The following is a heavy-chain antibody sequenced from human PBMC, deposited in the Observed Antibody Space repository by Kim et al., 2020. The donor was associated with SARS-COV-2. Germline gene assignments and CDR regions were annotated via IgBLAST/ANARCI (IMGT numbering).Heavy chain of an antibody. V-gene: IGHV3-11*05. CDR1: GFTFSDYY. D-gene: IGHD3-16*02. Sequence: GGSLGLSCAASGFTFSDYYMSWIRQAPGKGLEWVSYISSSSSYTNYADSVKGRFTITRDNAKNSLYLQMNSLRAEDTAVYYCARAGDDYVWGSYRDYYYYYGMDVWGQGTTVTVSS. CDR3: ARAGDDYVWGSYRDYYYYYGMDV. CDR2: ISSSSSYT. J-gene: IGHJ6*02.